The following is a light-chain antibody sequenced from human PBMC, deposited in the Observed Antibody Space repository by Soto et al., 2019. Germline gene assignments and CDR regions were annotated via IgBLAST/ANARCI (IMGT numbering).Light chain of an antibody. CDR3: QQTRAYPST. Sequence: IQLTKSPASLSASVGDRVTFTCRASQDIAIYLAWYQQKPGEAPNLLIHTASTLHGGVPSRFSGSGSGTDFTLTITSLQAEDFATYYCQQTRAYPSTFGGGTKVDIK. V-gene: IGKV1-9*01. CDR1: QDIAIY. CDR2: TAS. J-gene: IGKJ4*01.